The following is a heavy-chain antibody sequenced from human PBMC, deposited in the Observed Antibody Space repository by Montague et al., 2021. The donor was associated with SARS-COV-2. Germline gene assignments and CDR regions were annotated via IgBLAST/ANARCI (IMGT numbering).Heavy chain of an antibody. CDR3: ASLTWMELWLSGYYFDS. D-gene: IGHD5-18*01. CDR1: GASISTGTYY. CDR2: IFHSGST. J-gene: IGHJ4*02. Sequence: SETLSLTCTVSGASISTGTYYWGWIRQPPGKGLEWIGNIFHSGSTYYNPSPKSRVTMSVDTSRNHFSLKLNSVTAADTANYYCASLTWMELWLSGYYFDSWGQGTLVTVSS. V-gene: IGHV4-39*02.